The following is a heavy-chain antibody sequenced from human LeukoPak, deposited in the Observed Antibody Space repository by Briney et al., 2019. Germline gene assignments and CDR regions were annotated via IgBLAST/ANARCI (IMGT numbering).Heavy chain of an antibody. CDR3: AKGLSRSPLIFVGGSYFDY. V-gene: IGHV3-9*01. D-gene: IGHD1-26*01. Sequence: GGSLRLSCAASGFTFDDYAMHWVRQAPGKGLEWVSGISWNSGSIGYADSVKGRFTISRDNAKNSLYLQMNSLRAEDTALYYCAKGLSRSPLIFVGGSYFDYWGQGTLVTVSS. CDR1: GFTFDDYA. J-gene: IGHJ4*02. CDR2: ISWNSGSI.